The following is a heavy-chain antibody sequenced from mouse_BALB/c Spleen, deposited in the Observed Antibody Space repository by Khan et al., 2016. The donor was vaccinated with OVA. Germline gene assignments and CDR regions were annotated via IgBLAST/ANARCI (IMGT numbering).Heavy chain of an antibody. CDR1: GYTFTDYY. CDR3: ARRNYFGYTFAY. V-gene: IGHV1-77*01. D-gene: IGHD1-2*01. J-gene: IGHJ3*01. CDR2: ISPGSGDT. Sequence: VQLQESGAELARPGASVKLSCTASGYTFTDYYINWVKQRTGQGLEWIGEISPGSGDTYYNERFMGKATLNADKSSSTASMQLSSLTSGASAVYFCARRNYFGYTFAYWGQGTLVTVSA.